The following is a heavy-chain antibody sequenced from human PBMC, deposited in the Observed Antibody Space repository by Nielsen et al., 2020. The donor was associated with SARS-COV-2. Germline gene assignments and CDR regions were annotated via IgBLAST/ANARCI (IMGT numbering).Heavy chain of an antibody. CDR2: VSYTGNT. Sequence: SETLSLTCTVSGGSINGYYWSWIRQPPGKGLEWIGYVSYTGNTNYNPSLKSRVTISGDASTSQFSLKLTSVTAADAAVYHCARFRSYSGTWYYFDFWGPGTLVTVSS. V-gene: IGHV4-59*08. CDR1: GGSINGYY. J-gene: IGHJ4*02. D-gene: IGHD6-13*01. CDR3: ARFRSYSGTWYYFDF.